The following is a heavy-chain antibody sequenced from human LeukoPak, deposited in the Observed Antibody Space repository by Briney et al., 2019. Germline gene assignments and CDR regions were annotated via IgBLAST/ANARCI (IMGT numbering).Heavy chain of an antibody. Sequence: GGSLRLSCGASGFIFRNAYMTWVRQAPGKGLEWVGRIKSNPDGGTADYGAAVKDRFTISRDDPRNILYLQLRNVRAEDTAVYYCTTLSYDVHYWGQGTLVTVSS. CDR2: IKSNPDGGTA. V-gene: IGHV3-15*01. J-gene: IGHJ4*02. CDR3: TTLSYDVHY. D-gene: IGHD3-3*01. CDR1: GFIFRNAY.